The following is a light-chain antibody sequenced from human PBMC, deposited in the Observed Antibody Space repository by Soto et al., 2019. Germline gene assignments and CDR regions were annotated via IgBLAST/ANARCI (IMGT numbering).Light chain of an antibody. V-gene: IGKV3-20*01. CDR3: KQYDASPIT. CDR1: QSVSSSF. Sequence: EIVLTQSPGILSLSPGERVTLSCRASQSVSSSFLAWYQQKPGQAPRLLFYAASTRATGVPDRFSGSGSETDFSLTISRLEPEDFAIYYCKQYDASPITFGQGTRLEIK. J-gene: IGKJ5*01. CDR2: AAS.